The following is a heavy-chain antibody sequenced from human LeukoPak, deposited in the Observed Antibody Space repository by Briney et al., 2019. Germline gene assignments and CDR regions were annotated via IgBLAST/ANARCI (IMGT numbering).Heavy chain of an antibody. Sequence: SETLSLTCAVYGGSFSGYYWSWIRQPPGKGLEWIGYIYYSGSTNYNPSLKSRVTISVDTSKNQFSLKLSSVTAADTAVYYCARTVADYFDYWGQGTLVTVSS. CDR3: ARTVADYFDY. CDR1: GGSFSGYY. V-gene: IGHV4-59*01. CDR2: IYYSGST. D-gene: IGHD6-19*01. J-gene: IGHJ4*02.